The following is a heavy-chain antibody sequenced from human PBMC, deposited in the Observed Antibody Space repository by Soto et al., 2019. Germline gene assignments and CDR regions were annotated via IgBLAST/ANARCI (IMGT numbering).Heavy chain of an antibody. D-gene: IGHD4-17*01. V-gene: IGHV4-59*08. J-gene: IGHJ4*02. CDR2: IYYSGST. CDR1: GGSISSYY. CDR3: ARRYGSSFDY. Sequence: SATLALTSTVSGGSISSYYWSWIRQSPGKGLEWIGYIYYSGSTNYNPSLKSRVTISVDTSKNQFSLKLSSVTAADTAVYYCARRYGSSFDYWGQGTLVTVS.